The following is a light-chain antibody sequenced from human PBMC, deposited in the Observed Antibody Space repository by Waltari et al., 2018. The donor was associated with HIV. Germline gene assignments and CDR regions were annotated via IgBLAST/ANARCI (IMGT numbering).Light chain of an antibody. V-gene: IGLV1-51*01. CDR3: GTWDSSLSAGGV. CDR1: SPHIRHNY. J-gene: IGLJ3*02. CDR2: DNN. Sequence: QSVLTQPPSVSAAPGPTVTISCSGSSPHIRHNYVSWYQQLPGTAPKLRIYDNNKRPSGIPDRFSGSKSGTSATLGITGLQPGDEADYYCGTWDSSLSAGGVFGGGTKLTVL.